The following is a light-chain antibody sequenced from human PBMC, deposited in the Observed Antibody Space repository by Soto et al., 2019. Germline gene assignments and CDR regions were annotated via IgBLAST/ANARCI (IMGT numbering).Light chain of an antibody. J-gene: IGKJ1*01. CDR2: LTS. V-gene: IGKV3-11*01. CDR3: HQRQSWPRT. Sequence: EIVLTQSPATLSAFPGDRVTLSCRASQAVSTRLAWYQHTPGQAPSLLIYLTSNRAAGVPSRFSAWGSETDFTLTISDVQPEDFAVYYCHQRQSWPRTFGQGTKVDIK. CDR1: QAVSTR.